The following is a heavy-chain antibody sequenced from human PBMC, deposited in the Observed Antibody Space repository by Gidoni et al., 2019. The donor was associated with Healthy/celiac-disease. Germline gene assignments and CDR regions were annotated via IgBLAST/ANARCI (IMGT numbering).Heavy chain of an antibody. D-gene: IGHD2-15*01. V-gene: IGHV4-34*01. CDR2: INHSGST. CDR3: ARGLWVLSGPYFGPARWFDP. J-gene: IGHJ5*02. CDR1: GGSFSGYY. Sequence: QVQLQQWGAGLLKPSETLSLTCAVYGGSFSGYYWSWIRQPPGKGLEWIGEINHSGSTNYNPSLKSRVTISVDTSKNQFSLKLSSVTAADTAVYYCARGLWVLSGPYFGPARWFDPWGQGTLVTVSS.